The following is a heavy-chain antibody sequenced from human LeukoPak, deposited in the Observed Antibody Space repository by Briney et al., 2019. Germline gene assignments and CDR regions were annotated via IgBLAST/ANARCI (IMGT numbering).Heavy chain of an antibody. CDR1: GDSVSSNSAA. J-gene: IGHJ6*02. CDR2: TYYRSKWYN. Sequence: SQTLSLTCAISGDSVSSNSAAWNWIRQSPSRGLEWLGRTYYRSKWYNDYAVSVKSRITINPDTSKNQFSLQPNSVTPEDTAVYYCARDFIVATIGSSGMAVWGQGTTVTVSS. D-gene: IGHD5-12*01. V-gene: IGHV6-1*01. CDR3: ARDFIVATIGSSGMAV.